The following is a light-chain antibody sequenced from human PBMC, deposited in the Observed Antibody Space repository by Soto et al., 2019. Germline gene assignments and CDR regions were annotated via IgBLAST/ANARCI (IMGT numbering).Light chain of an antibody. V-gene: IGKV2-30*02. CDR3: MQGTHGPWT. J-gene: IGKJ1*01. CDR2: EVS. Sequence: DVVMTQSPLSLPVTLGQPASISCRSSQSLIHSDGSTYLSWFQQRPGQSPRRLIYEVSDRGSGVSDRFSCSESGTDVTLKISRVEAEDVGLYYCMQGTHGPWTFGQGTEVQIK. CDR1: QSLIHSDGSTY.